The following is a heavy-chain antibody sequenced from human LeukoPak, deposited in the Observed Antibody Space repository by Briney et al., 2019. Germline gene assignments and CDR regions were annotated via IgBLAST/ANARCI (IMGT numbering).Heavy chain of an antibody. CDR3: ARVMQLWLTDYYSYYMDV. D-gene: IGHD5-18*01. J-gene: IGHJ6*03. CDR2: IYSGGST. Sequence: PGGSLRLSCAASGFTVSSSYMSWVRQAPGKGLEWLSVIYSGGSTYYADSVKGRFTISRDNSKNTLSLQVNSLRAEDTAVYYCARVMQLWLTDYYSYYMDVWGKGTTVTVSS. V-gene: IGHV3-53*01. CDR1: GFTVSSSY.